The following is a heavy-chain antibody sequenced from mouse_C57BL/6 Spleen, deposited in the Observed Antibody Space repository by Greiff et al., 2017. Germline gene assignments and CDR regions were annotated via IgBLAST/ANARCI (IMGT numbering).Heavy chain of an antibody. D-gene: IGHD2-2*01. CDR2: INSGGSYT. V-gene: IGHV5-6*01. J-gene: IGHJ1*03. Sequence: EVQLQQSGGDLVKPGGSVKLSCAASGYTFSGYGMSWVRQTPDKGLEWFATINSGGSYTYYPDSVKGRFTISRDNAKNTPYLQMSSLKAEDTAMYYGARGGYDDWDFGGWGTGTTVTVAS. CDR1: GYTFSGYG. CDR3: ARGGYDDWDFGG.